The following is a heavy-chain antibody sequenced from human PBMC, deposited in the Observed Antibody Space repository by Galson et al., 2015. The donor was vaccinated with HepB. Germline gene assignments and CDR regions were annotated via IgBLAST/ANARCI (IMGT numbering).Heavy chain of an antibody. V-gene: IGHV3-30*04. CDR1: GFTFSSYA. CDR3: VRDRSRDWTRLFDY. CDR2: ISYDGSNK. D-gene: IGHD2-21*02. J-gene: IGHJ4*02. Sequence: SLRLSCAASGFTFSSYAMHWVRQAPSKGLEWVAVISYDGSNKYYADSVKGRFTISRDNSKNTLYLQMNSLRAEDTAVYYCVRDRSRDWTRLFDYWGQGTLVTVSS.